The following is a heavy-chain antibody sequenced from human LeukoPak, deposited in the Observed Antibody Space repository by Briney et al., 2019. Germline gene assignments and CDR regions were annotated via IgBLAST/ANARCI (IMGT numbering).Heavy chain of an antibody. CDR3: ARDSSGPSY. J-gene: IGHJ4*02. D-gene: IGHD1-26*01. V-gene: IGHV3-53*01. Sequence: GGSLRLSCAASGFTVSSNYMSWVRQAPGKGLEWVSVIYSGAGTYYADSVKGRFTISRDTSKNTLYLQMNSLRVEDTAVYYCARDSSGPSYWGQGTLVTVSS. CDR1: GFTVSSNY. CDR2: IYSGAGT.